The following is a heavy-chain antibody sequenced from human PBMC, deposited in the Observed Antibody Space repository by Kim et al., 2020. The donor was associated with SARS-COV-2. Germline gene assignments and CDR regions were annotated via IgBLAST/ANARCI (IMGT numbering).Heavy chain of an antibody. V-gene: IGHV3-30*18. CDR3: AKSRNSNYGMDV. J-gene: IGHJ6*02. Sequence: GGSLRLSCAASGFTFSSSAMHWVRQAPGKGLEWVAVISDDGSSKYYADSVKGRFTISRDNSKNRLYLQMNSLRVEDTAVDYCAKSRNSNYGMDVWGQGTTVTVSS. CDR2: ISDDGSSK. CDR1: GFTFSSSA. D-gene: IGHD4-4*01.